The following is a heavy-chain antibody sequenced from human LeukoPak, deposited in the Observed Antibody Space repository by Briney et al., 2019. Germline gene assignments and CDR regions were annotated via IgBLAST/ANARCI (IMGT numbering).Heavy chain of an antibody. V-gene: IGHV1-58*01. D-gene: IGHD4-17*01. J-gene: IGHJ6*04. Sequence: SVKVSCKASGFTFTSSAVQWVRQARGQRLEWIGWIVVGSGNTNYAQKFQERVTITRDMSTSTDYMELSSLRSEDTAVYYCAAVPTVTMNYYYYGMDVWGKGTTVTVSS. CDR2: IVVGSGNT. CDR1: GFTFTSSA. CDR3: AAVPTVTMNYYYYGMDV.